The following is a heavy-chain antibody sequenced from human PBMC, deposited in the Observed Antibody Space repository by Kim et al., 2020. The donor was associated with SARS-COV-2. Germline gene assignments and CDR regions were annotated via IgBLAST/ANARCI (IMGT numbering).Heavy chain of an antibody. V-gene: IGHV4-59*13. CDR3: ARRDRTPMGYFDY. Sequence: SETLSLTCTVSGGSISSYYWSWIRQPPGKGLEWIGYIYYSGSTNYNPSLKSRVTISVDTSKNQFSLKLSSVTAADTAVYYCARRDRTPMGYFDYWGQGTLVTVSS. CDR1: GGSISSYY. CDR2: IYYSGST. J-gene: IGHJ4*02.